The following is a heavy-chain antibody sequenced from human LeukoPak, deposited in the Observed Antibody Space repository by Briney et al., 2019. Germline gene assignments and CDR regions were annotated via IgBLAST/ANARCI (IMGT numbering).Heavy chain of an antibody. D-gene: IGHD6-19*01. CDR1: GFTFSSYE. CDR2: IGSGGSSI. V-gene: IGHV3-48*03. Sequence: PGGSLRLSCAASGFTFSSYEMNWFRQAPGKGLEWVSYIGSGGSSIYYADSVKGRFTISRDNAKNSVHLQMNSLRAEDTAIYYCARAIAVAGPYYFDYWGQGTLVTVSS. J-gene: IGHJ4*02. CDR3: ARAIAVAGPYYFDY.